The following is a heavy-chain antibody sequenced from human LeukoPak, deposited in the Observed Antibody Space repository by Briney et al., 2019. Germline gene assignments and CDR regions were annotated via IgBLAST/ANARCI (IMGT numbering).Heavy chain of an antibody. CDR1: GYTFTGYY. CDR3: ARDLAGLPDY. CDR2: INPNSGGT. J-gene: IGHJ4*02. D-gene: IGHD4-11*01. Sequence: ASVKVSCKASGYTFTGYYMHWVRQAPGQGLEWMGWINPNSGGTNYVQRFQGRVTMTRDTSISTAYMELSRLTSDDTAVYYCARDLAGLPDYWGQGTLVTVSS. V-gene: IGHV1-2*02.